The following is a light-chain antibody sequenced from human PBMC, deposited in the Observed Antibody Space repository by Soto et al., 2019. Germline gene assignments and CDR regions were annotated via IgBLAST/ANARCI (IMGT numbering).Light chain of an antibody. CDR1: QSISRN. CDR3: QQSYNTPRT. J-gene: IGKJ1*01. Sequence: DIQMTQSPSSLSASVGDRVTITCRASQSISRNLKWYQQKPGTAPKLLRFGASTLQSGVPSRFSGSGSGTDLTLTISSLQPEDFATYYCQQSYNTPRTFGQGTKVDIK. CDR2: GAS. V-gene: IGKV1-39*01.